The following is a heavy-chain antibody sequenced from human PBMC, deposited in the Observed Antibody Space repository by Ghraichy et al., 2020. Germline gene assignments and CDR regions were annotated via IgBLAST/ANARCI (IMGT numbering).Heavy chain of an antibody. CDR2: ISYDGSNK. Sequence: SLRLSCAASGFTFSSYGMHWVRQAPGKGLEWVAVISYDGSNKNYADSVKGRFTISRDNSKNTVYLQMNSLRAEDTAVYYCAKLILIAVADPDTFDIWGQGTMVTVSS. J-gene: IGHJ3*02. CDR3: AKLILIAVADPDTFDI. V-gene: IGHV3-30*18. CDR1: GFTFSSYG. D-gene: IGHD6-19*01.